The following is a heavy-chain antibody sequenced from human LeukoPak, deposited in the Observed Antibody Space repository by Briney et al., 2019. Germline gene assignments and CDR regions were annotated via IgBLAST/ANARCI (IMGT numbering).Heavy chain of an antibody. CDR1: GGSISSYY. CDR3: ASLSRWELQYCDY. CDR2: IYYSGST. V-gene: IGHV4-59*01. Sequence: SETLSLTCTVSGGSISSYYWSWIRQPPGKGLEWIGYIYYSGSTNYNPSLKSRVTISVDTSKNQFSLKLSSVTAADTAVYYCASLSRWELQYCDYWGQGTLVTVSS. D-gene: IGHD1-26*01. J-gene: IGHJ4*02.